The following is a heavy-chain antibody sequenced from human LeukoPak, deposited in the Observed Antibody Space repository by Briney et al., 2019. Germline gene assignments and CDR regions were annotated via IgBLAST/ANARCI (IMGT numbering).Heavy chain of an antibody. V-gene: IGHV4-59*01. CDR3: TKGYYEPFDY. D-gene: IGHD3-22*01. CDR1: GAPLWPYY. CDR2: IFDSGLT. Sequence: PEILAHTCTVSGAPLWPYYWDWVGQAPGEGLEGNGCIFDSGLTYYNPSLKRRVTISLDPSKHHFPLKLTSVTAADTAVYFCTKGYYEPFDYWGQGMMVTVSS. J-gene: IGHJ4*02.